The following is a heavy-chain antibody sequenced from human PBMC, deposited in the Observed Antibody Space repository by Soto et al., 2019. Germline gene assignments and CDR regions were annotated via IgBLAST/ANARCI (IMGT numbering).Heavy chain of an antibody. V-gene: IGHV1-58*01. J-gene: IGHJ6*02. CDR2: IVVGSGNT. D-gene: IGHD3-10*01. CDR3: AATVPVWVWGVNLRYYFYGTDV. CDR1: GFTFTSSA. Sequence: SEKVSCKASGFTFTSSAVQWVRQARGQRIEWIGWIVVGSGNTNYAQKFQERVTITRDMSTSTAYMELSSLRSEDTAVYYCAATVPVWVWGVNLRYYFYGTDVWR.